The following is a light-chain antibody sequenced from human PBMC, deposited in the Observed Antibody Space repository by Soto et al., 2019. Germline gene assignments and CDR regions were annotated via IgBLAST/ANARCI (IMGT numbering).Light chain of an antibody. Sequence: EVVMTQSPAAVSVSPGERATLSCRTSQSVGSNLAWYQQIPGQPPRLFIYGASTRATGVPARFSGSRSGTEFTLTITSLQSEDVVLYYCQQYDAWPPGFGQGTKVEIK. CDR3: QQYDAWPPG. V-gene: IGKV3-15*01. CDR1: QSVGSN. J-gene: IGKJ1*01. CDR2: GAS.